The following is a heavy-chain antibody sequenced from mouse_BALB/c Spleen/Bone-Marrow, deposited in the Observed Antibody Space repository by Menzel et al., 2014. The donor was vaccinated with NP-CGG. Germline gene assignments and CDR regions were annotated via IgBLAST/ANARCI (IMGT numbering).Heavy chain of an antibody. CDR1: GYTFTDYW. CDR3: ANIYYGDYGWFSY. Sequence: QVQLQQPGAELVMPGASVKMSCKASGYTFTDYWIHWVKQRPGQGLEWIGAIDTSYTYTTYNQKFKGKATLTVDASSSTAYIQLSSLTSEDSAVYYCANIYYGDYGWFSYRGQGTLVTVSA. CDR2: IDTSYTYT. J-gene: IGHJ3*01. D-gene: IGHD2-13*01. V-gene: IGHV1-69*01.